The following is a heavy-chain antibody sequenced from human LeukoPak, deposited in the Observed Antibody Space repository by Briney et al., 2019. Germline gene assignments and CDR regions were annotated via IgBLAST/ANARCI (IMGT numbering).Heavy chain of an antibody. V-gene: IGHV4-30-4*01. D-gene: IGHD4-17*01. Sequence: SETLSLTCTVSGGSISSGDYYWSWIRQPPGKGLEWIGHIYYSGSTYYNPSLKSRVTISVDTSKNQFSLKLSSVTAADTAVYYCATSPTVTTYYFDYWGQGTLVTVSS. CDR3: ATSPTVTTYYFDY. CDR1: GGSISSGDYY. J-gene: IGHJ4*02. CDR2: IYYSGST.